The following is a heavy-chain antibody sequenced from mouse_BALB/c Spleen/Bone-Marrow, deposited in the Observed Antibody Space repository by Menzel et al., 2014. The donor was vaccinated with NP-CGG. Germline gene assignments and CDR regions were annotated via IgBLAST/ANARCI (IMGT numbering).Heavy chain of an antibody. Sequence: EVQLQQSGAELVRSGASVKLSCTASGFNIKDYYMHWVKQRPEQGLEWIGWIDPENGDTEYAPKFQGKATMTADTSSNTAYLQRSSLHSEDAAVYYCNGNYYVMAHWGQGTSVTASS. J-gene: IGHJ4*01. D-gene: IGHD2-1*01. V-gene: IGHV14-4*02. CDR1: GFNIKDYY. CDR2: IDPENGDT. CDR3: NGNYYVMAH.